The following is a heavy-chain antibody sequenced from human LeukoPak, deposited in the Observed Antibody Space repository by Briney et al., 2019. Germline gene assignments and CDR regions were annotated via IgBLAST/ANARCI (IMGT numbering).Heavy chain of an antibody. J-gene: IGHJ4*01. CDR2: IKQDGSET. V-gene: IGHV3-7*03. CDR1: GFIFGTYW. D-gene: IGHD4-17*01. CDR3: VREFRYGDFDY. Sequence: GGSLRLSCAASGFIFGTYWMSWVRQPPGKRLEWVANIKQDGSETYYVDSEKGRFTMSRDNAKNLLYLQMNRLRAEDTAVYYCVREFRYGDFDYWGQGTLVIVSS.